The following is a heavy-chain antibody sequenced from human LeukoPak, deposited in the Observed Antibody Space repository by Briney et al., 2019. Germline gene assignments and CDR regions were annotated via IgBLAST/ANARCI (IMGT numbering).Heavy chain of an antibody. D-gene: IGHD2-2*01. CDR3: AKGCSTTSCPYYFDY. J-gene: IGHJ4*02. CDR1: GFTFSSYG. Sequence: GGSLRLSCAASGFTFSSYGMHWVRQAPGKGLEWVAFIRYDGSNKYYADSVKGRFTISRDNSKNTLYLQMNGLSADDTAVYYCAKGCSTTSCPYYFDYWGQGTLVTVSS. CDR2: IRYDGSNK. V-gene: IGHV3-30*02.